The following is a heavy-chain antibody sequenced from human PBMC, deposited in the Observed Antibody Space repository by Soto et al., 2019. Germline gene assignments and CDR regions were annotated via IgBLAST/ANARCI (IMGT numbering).Heavy chain of an antibody. CDR1: GFTFSDYY. V-gene: IGHV3-11*06. CDR2: ISSSSSYT. J-gene: IGHJ4*02. D-gene: IGHD3-9*01. CDR3: ARDDDILTGYPGVDY. Sequence: GGSLRLSCAASGFTFSDYYMSWIRQAPGKGLEWVSYISSSSSYTNYADSVKGRFTISRDNAKNSLYLQMNSLRAEDTAVYYCARDDDILTGYPGVDYWGQGTLVTVSS.